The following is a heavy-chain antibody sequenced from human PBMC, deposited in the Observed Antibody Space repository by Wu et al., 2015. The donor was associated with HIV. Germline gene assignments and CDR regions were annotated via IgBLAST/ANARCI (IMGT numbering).Heavy chain of an antibody. Sequence: QVHLVQSGAEVKKPGSSVKISCKASGNTFNAINWVRQAPGQGLEWMGGIIPLFGTRDYAQKFQGRLTMTRDSSISTAYMELSGLTSDDTAVYYCASDSSEGPFSHYYFALWGQGSLVTVSS. J-gene: IGHJ4*02. CDR3: ASDSSEGPFSHYYFAL. D-gene: IGHD3-3*01. CDR1: GNTFNA. V-gene: IGHV1-69*05. CDR2: IIPLFGTR.